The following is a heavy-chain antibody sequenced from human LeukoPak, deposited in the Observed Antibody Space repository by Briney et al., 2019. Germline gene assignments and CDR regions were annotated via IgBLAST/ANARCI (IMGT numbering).Heavy chain of an antibody. CDR1: GFTLSSYA. D-gene: IGHD2-8*02. V-gene: IGHV3-23*01. J-gene: IGHJ4*02. CDR3: ATYRQVLLPFES. Sequence: PGGSLRLSCAASGFTLSSYAMSWVRQGPGKGLEWVSSIFPSGGEIHYADSVRGRFTISRDNSKSTLCLQMDSLRAEDTAIYYCATYRQVLLPFESWGQGTLVTVSS. CDR2: IFPSGGEI.